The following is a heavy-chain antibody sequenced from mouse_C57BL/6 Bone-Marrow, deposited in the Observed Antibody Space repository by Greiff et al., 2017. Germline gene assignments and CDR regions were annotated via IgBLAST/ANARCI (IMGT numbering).Heavy chain of an antibody. CDR2: IYPGSGST. D-gene: IGHD2-5*01. Sequence: VQLQQPGAELVKPGASVKMSCKASGYTFTSYWITWVKQRPGQGLEWIGDIYPGSGSTNYNEKFKSKATLTVDTSYSTAYMQLSSLTSEDSAVYDCARPYYSNYWYCDVWGTGTTVTVSS. CDR1: GYTFTSYW. CDR3: ARPYYSNYWYCDV. V-gene: IGHV1-55*01. J-gene: IGHJ1*03.